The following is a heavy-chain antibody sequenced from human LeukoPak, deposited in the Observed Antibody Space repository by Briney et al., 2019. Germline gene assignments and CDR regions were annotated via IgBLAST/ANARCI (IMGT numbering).Heavy chain of an antibody. CDR1: GYTFTGYY. J-gene: IGHJ4*02. V-gene: IGHV1-2*02. D-gene: IGHD4-17*01. CDR3: ARATVYHYFDY. CDR2: INPNSGGT. Sequence: ASVKVSCKASGYTFTGYYMHWVRQAPGQGLEWMGWINPNSGGTNYAQKFQGRVTMTRDTSISTAYMELSSLRSEDTAVYYCARATVYHYFDYWGQGTLVTVSS.